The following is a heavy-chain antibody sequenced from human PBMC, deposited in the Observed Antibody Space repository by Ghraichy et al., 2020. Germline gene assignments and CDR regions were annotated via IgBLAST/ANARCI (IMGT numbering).Heavy chain of an antibody. CDR3: ASAHLSNNYWYFDL. CDR2: IYHSGST. V-gene: IGHV4-59*08. J-gene: IGHJ2*01. CDR1: GGSISNYY. Sequence: SETLSLTCTVSGGSISNYYWSWIRQPPGRGLEWIGYIYHSGSTNYNPSLKSRVTISIGASRSQFSLNLSSVTAADTAVYFCASAHLSNNYWYFDLWGRGTLVTVSS.